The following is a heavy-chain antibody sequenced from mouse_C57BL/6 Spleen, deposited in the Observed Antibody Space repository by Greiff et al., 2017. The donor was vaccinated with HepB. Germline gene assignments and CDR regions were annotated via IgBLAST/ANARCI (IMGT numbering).Heavy chain of an antibody. CDR3: AREGAYWYFDV. J-gene: IGHJ1*03. CDR2: IWSGGST. CDR1: GFSFTSYG. Sequence: VKLQESGPGLVQPSQSLSITCTVSGFSFTSYGVHWVRQSPGKGLEWLGVIWSGGSTDYNAAFISRLSISKDNSKSQVFFKMNSLQADDTARYYWAREGAYWYFDVWGTGTTVTVSS. V-gene: IGHV2-2*01.